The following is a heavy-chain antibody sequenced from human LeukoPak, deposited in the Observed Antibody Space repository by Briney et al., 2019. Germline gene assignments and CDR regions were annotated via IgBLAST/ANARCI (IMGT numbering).Heavy chain of an antibody. CDR3: ARDLAGVGCSGGSCSY. CDR1: GFTFASYS. J-gene: IGHJ4*02. Sequence: AGSLRLACAASGFTFASYSMNWVRQAPGKWLEWVSSISISRNYIYYADSVEGRFTISRDNDKNSMYLQMNRLRAEDTAVYYCARDLAGVGCSGGSCSYWGQGTLVTVSS. D-gene: IGHD2-15*01. V-gene: IGHV3-21*01. CDR2: ISISRNYI.